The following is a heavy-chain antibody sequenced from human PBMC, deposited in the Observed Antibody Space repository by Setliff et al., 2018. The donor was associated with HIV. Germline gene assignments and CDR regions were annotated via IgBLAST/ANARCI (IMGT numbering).Heavy chain of an antibody. Sequence: PGKGLEWVAVIWYDGSTKYYLDSVKGRFTISRDNSKNTLYLQMNSLRAEDTAVYYCARGFSSSWYYYHMDVWGKGTTVTVSS. J-gene: IGHJ6*03. V-gene: IGHV3-33*01. CDR2: IWYDGSTK. D-gene: IGHD6-13*01. CDR3: ARGFSSSWYYYHMDV.